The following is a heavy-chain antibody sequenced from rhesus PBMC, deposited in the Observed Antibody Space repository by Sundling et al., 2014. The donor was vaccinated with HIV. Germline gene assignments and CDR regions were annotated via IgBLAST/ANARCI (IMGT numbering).Heavy chain of an antibody. Sequence: QVQLQESGPGLVKPSETLALTCAVSGGAITGYYWNWIRQPPGKGLEWIGIIYGSSGNTYYNPSLKSRVTISKDTSTNQFSLKLSSVTAADTAVYYCARKGGYCSGGVCFLNVHYGLDSWGQGVVVTVSS. V-gene: IGHV4-165*02. J-gene: IGHJ6*01. CDR1: GGAITGYY. CDR3: ARKGGYCSGGVCFLNVHYGLDS. D-gene: IGHD2-8*01. CDR2: IYGSSGNT.